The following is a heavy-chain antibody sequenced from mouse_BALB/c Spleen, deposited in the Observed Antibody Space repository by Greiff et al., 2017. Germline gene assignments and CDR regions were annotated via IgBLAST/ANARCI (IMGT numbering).Heavy chain of an antibody. CDR1: GYTFTSYW. CDR3: ARGGPHFDY. V-gene: IGHV1-7*01. J-gene: IGHJ2*01. CDR2: INPSTGYT. D-gene: IGHD1-1*02. Sequence: QVQLQQSGAELAKPGASVKMSCKASGYTFTSYWMHWVKQRPGQGLEWIGYINPSTGYTEYNQKFKDKATLTADKSSSTAYMQLSSLTSEDSAVYYCARGGPHFDYWGQGTTLTVSS.